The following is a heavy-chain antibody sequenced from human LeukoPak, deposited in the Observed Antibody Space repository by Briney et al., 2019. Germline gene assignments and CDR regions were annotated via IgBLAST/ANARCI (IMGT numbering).Heavy chain of an antibody. J-gene: IGHJ3*02. V-gene: IGHV1-69*04. CDR3: ARDRGTMVRGAHNPRPFDI. CDR2: IIPILGIA. D-gene: IGHD3-10*01. CDR1: GGTFSSYA. Sequence: VASVKVSCKASGGTFSSYAISWVRQAPGQGLEWMGRIIPILGIANYAQKFQGRVTITADKSTSTAYMELSSLRSEDTAVYYCARDRGTMVRGAHNPRPFDIWGQGTMVTVSS.